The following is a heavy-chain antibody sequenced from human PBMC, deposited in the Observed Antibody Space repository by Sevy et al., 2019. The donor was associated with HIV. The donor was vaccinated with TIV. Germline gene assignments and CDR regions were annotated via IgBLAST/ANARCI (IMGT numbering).Heavy chain of an antibody. D-gene: IGHD2-2*01. CDR2: IYPGDSDT. CDR3: ARSRGGGIVVVPAAQDYFDY. J-gene: IGHJ4*02. V-gene: IGHV5-51*01. Sequence: GESRKISCKGSGYSFTSYWIGWVRQMPGKGLEWMGIIYPGDSDTRYSPSFQGQVTISADKSISTAYLQWSSLKASDTAVYYCARSRGGGIVVVPAAQDYFDYWGQGTLVTVSS. CDR1: GYSFTSYW.